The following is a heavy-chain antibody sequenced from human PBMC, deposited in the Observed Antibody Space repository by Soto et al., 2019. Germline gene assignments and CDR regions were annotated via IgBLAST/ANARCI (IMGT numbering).Heavy chain of an antibody. CDR3: SGGLGWESDL. J-gene: IGHJ5*02. V-gene: IGHV3-7*05. CDR1: GFSFGDYS. Sequence: EVQLVESGGGLVQPGGSLRLSCAASGFSFGDYSMTWVRQAPGKGLEWVADIGQDGTEKNYVDSVKGRFTISRDNARKFLYLHMNSAEDADTAVYVCSGGLGWESDLWGPGTLVTVSS. CDR2: IGQDGTEK. D-gene: IGHD6-19*01.